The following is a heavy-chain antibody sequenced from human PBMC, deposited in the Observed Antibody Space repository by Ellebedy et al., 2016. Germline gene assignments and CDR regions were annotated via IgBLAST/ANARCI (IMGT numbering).Heavy chain of an antibody. CDR3: AKARYGDYVGYFDY. V-gene: IGHV3-23*01. D-gene: IGHD4-17*01. Sequence: GESLKISCAASGFTFSSYAMSWVRQAPGKGLEWVSAISGSGGSTYYSDSVKGRFTISSDNSKNTLYLQMNSLRAEDTAVYYWAKARYGDYVGYFDYWGQGTLVTVSS. CDR1: GFTFSSYA. J-gene: IGHJ4*02. CDR2: ISGSGGST.